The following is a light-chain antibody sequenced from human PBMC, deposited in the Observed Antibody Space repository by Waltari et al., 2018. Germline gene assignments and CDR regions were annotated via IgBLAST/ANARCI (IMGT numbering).Light chain of an antibody. J-gene: IGKJ3*01. CDR1: QSVSRY. CDR2: EAS. Sequence: DIVLSQSPATLSLSPGERAILSCRASQSVSRYLAWYQQKPGQAPRLLIYEASNRATGIPVRLSGSGSGTDFTLTISSLGPEDFAVYYCLQHSDWPRFTFGPGTKVDIK. CDR3: LQHSDWPRFT. V-gene: IGKV3-11*01.